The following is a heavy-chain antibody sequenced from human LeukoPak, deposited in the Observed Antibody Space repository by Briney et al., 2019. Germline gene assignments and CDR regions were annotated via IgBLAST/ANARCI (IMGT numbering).Heavy chain of an antibody. CDR3: ARVIDSTSRRKLDAFDI. D-gene: IGHD2-2*01. Sequence: ASVKVSCKASGYTFTGYYMHWVRQAPGQGLEWMGWINPNSGGTNYAQKFQGRVTMTRDTSISTAYMELSRLRSDDTAVYYCARVIDSTSRRKLDAFDIWGQGTMVTVSS. J-gene: IGHJ3*02. V-gene: IGHV1-2*02. CDR1: GYTFTGYY. CDR2: INPNSGGT.